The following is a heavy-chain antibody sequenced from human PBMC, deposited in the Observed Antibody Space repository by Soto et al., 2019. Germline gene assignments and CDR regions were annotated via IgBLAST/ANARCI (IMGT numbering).Heavy chain of an antibody. CDR2: ISSSSTI. Sequence: PGGSLRLSCAASGFTFSSYSMNWVRQAPGKGLEWVSYISSSSTIYYADSVKGRFTISRDNAKNSLYLQMNSLRDEDTAVYYCARPWGPYCNYHLDYWGQGTPVTVSS. D-gene: IGHD7-27*01. CDR1: GFTFSSYS. CDR3: ARPWGPYCNYHLDY. V-gene: IGHV3-48*02. J-gene: IGHJ4*02.